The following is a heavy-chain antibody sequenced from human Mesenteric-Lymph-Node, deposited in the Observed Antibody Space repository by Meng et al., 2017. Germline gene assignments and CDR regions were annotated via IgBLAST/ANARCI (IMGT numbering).Heavy chain of an antibody. D-gene: IGHD1-14*01. CDR3: ARDLPGGTKGTWLDL. J-gene: IGHJ5*02. Sequence: VKLVKSGAEGRKPGASVKVSCKASGYIFNNYGVSWVRQAPGQGPEWMGWISAYNGNTNYAQNFQGRFTMTTDTSTSTAYMELRSLRSDDTAMYYCARDLPGGTKGTWLDLWGQGTLVTVSS. CDR2: ISAYNGNT. CDR1: GYIFNNYG. V-gene: IGHV1-18*01.